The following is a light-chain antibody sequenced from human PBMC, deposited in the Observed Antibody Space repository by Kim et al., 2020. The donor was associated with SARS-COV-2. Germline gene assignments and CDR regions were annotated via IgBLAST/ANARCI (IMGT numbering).Light chain of an antibody. V-gene: IGKV3D-15*01. J-gene: IGKJ4*01. Sequence: EIVMTQSPATLSVSPGERATLSCRASQTVGSNLAWYQQRPGQAPRLLIYATSTRATGIPARFSGSGSGTEFTLTISSLQSEDFAVYYCQKYGDWPPALTFGGGTKVDIK. CDR2: ATS. CDR3: QKYGDWPPALT. CDR1: QTVGSN.